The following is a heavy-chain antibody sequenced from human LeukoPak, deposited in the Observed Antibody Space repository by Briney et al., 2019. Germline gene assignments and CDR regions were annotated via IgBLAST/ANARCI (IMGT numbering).Heavy chain of an antibody. CDR3: ARVAGQYCSGGSCPAGGYYFDY. D-gene: IGHD2-15*01. V-gene: IGHV3-21*01. CDR2: ISSSSSYI. CDR1: GFTFSSYN. Sequence: TPGGSLRLSCAVSGFTFSSYNMNWVRQAPGKGLEWVSSISSSSSYIYYADSVKGRFTISRDNSKNTLYLQMNSLRAEDTAVYYCARVAGQYCSGGSCPAGGYYFDYWGQGTLVTVSS. J-gene: IGHJ4*02.